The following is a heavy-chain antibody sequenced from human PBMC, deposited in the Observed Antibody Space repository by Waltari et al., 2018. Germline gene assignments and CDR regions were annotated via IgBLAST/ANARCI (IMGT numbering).Heavy chain of an antibody. CDR2: ISYSGAT. J-gene: IGHJ3*01. D-gene: IGHD3-10*02. CDR1: GGSITSSRHY. V-gene: IGHV4-39*01. Sequence: QLHLQESGPGLVKPSETLSLTCSVSGGSITSSRHYWGWIPQPPGKGLEWTGTISYSGATYYNPSLRSRVTISLDTSKNQFSLKLNSVTAADTAVYYCATYVGASVGTAAFDVWGQGTMVTASS. CDR3: ATYVGASVGTAAFDV.